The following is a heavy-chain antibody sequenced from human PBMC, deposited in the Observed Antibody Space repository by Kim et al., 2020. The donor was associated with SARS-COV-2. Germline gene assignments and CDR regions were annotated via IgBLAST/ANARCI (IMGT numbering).Heavy chain of an antibody. V-gene: IGHV3-53*01. Sequence: YSGGSTYYADSLKGRCTISGDNSKNPLYLQMNSLRAEDTAVYYCARAPGYWGQGTLVTVSS. CDR3: ARAPGY. J-gene: IGHJ4*02. CDR2: YSGGST.